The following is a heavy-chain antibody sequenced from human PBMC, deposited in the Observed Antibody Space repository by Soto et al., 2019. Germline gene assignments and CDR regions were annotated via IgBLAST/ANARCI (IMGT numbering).Heavy chain of an antibody. CDR3: ARPRWGPVSRDTFYFDY. V-gene: IGHV1-2*02. J-gene: IGHJ4*02. CDR2: FNPSRGGT. D-gene: IGHD3-16*01. CDR1: GYYFTGYY. Sequence: ASVKVSCKASGYYFTGYYMHWVRQAPGQGLEWMGFFNPSRGGTTYAQKFQGQVTISADKSITTYLQWRSVRASDTAIYHCARPRWGPVSRDTFYFDYWGQGTLVTVSS.